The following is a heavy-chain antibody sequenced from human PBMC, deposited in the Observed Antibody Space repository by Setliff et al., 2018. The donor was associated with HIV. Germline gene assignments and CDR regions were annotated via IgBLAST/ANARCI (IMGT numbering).Heavy chain of an antibody. CDR2: IIPIFGTP. J-gene: IGHJ5*02. Sequence: SVKVSCKTSGGTFSTYTIAWVRQAPGQGLEWMGRIIPIFGTPNYAQKFQGRVTITADKSTSTVYMDLSNLRSDDTATYYCAPDFGDNWFDPWGQGTLVTVSS. D-gene: IGHD4-17*01. V-gene: IGHV1-69*08. CDR3: APDFGDNWFDP. CDR1: GGTFSTYT.